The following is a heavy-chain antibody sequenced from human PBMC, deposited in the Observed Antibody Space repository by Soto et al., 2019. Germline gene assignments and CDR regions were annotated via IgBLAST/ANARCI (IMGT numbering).Heavy chain of an antibody. CDR3: ARGGYDFWSGYPTSGVGGYYYYYGMDV. D-gene: IGHD3-3*01. CDR1: EGTFSSYA. CDR2: IIPIFGTA. V-gene: IGHV1-69*13. J-gene: IGHJ6*02. Sequence: SVKVSCKASEGTFSSYAISWVRQAPGQGLEWMGGIIPIFGTANYAQKFQGRVTITADESTSTAYMELSSLRSEDTAVYYCARGGYDFWSGYPTSGVGGYYYYYGMDVWGQGTTVTVSS.